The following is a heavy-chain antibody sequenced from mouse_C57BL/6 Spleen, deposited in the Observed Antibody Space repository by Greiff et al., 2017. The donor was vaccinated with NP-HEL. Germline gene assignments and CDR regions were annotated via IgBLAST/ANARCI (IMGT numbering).Heavy chain of an antibody. CDR1: GYTFTDYY. CDR2: INPYNGGT. CDR3: ARRGDYGDFDY. D-gene: IGHD2-4*01. J-gene: IGHJ2*01. V-gene: IGHV1-19*01. Sequence: VQLQQSGPVLVKPGASVKMSCKASGYTFTDYYMNWVKQSHGKSLEWIGVINPYNGGTSYNQKFKGKATLTVDKSSSTAYMELNSLTSEDSAVYYCARRGDYGDFDYWGQGTTLTVSS.